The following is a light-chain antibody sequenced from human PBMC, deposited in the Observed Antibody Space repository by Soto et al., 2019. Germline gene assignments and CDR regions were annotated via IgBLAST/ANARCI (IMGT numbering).Light chain of an antibody. CDR3: QSYDSSLSGWV. CDR1: SSNIGAGYD. Sequence: QPVLTQPPSVSGAPGQRVTISCTGSSSNIGAGYDVHWYQQLPGTAPKLPIYGNSNRPSGVPDRFSGSKSGTSASLAITGLQAEDETDYYCQSYDSSLSGWVFGGGTKVTV. CDR2: GNS. J-gene: IGLJ3*02. V-gene: IGLV1-40*01.